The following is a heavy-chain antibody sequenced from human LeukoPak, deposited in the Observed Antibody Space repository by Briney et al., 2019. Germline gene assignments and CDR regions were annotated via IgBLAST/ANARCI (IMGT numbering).Heavy chain of an antibody. CDR1: GFTFSDYY. D-gene: IGHD3-22*01. J-gene: IGHJ4*02. V-gene: IGHV3-9*01. CDR3: AKGSYSSGYYSPYFDY. CDR2: ISWNSGSI. Sequence: GGSLRLFCAASGFTFSDYYMSWIRQAPGKGLEWVSGISWNSGSIGYADSVKGRFTISRDNAKNSLYLQMNSLRAEDTALYYCAKGSYSSGYYSPYFDYWGQGTLVTVSS.